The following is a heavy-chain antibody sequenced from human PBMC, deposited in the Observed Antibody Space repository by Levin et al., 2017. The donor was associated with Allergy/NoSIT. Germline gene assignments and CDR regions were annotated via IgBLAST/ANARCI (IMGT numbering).Heavy chain of an antibody. CDR2: IKQDGSEK. D-gene: IGHD6-19*01. Sequence: PGESLKISCAASGFTFSSYWMSWVRQAPGKGLEWVANIKQDGSEKYYVDSVKGRFTISRDNAKNSLYLQMNSLRAEDTAVYYCARDQEQWLGSAEDAFDIWGQGTMVTVSS. CDR3: ARDQEQWLGSAEDAFDI. V-gene: IGHV3-7*01. CDR1: GFTFSSYW. J-gene: IGHJ3*02.